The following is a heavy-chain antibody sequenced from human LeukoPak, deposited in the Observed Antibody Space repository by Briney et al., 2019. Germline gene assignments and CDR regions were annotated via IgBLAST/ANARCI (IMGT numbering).Heavy chain of an antibody. CDR3: ARRYSGSFDY. J-gene: IGHJ4*02. D-gene: IGHD1-26*01. CDR1: GGSISSSSYF. V-gene: IGHV4-39*01. CDR2: INYSGTT. Sequence: SETLSLTCTVSGGSISSSSYFWGWIRQPPGKGLEWIGNINYSGTTYYNPSLRTRVTISVDTSKNQFSLTLSSMTAADTAVYYCARRYSGSFDYWGQGTLVTVSS.